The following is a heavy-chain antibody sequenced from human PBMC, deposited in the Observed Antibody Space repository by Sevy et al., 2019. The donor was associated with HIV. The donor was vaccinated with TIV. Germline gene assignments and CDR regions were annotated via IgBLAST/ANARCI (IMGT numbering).Heavy chain of an antibody. Sequence: GGSLRLSCAASGFTFSSYGMHWVHQAPGKGLEWVAVISYDGSNKYYADSVKGRFTISRDNSKNTLYLQMNSLRAEDTAVYYCARVAATPPHYYYMDVWGKGTTVTVSS. CDR3: ARVAATPPHYYYMDV. CDR2: ISYDGSNK. J-gene: IGHJ6*03. V-gene: IGHV3-30*03. D-gene: IGHD2-15*01. CDR1: GFTFSSYG.